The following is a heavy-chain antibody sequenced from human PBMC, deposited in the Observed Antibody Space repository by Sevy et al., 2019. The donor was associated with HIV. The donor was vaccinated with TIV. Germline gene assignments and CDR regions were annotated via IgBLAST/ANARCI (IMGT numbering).Heavy chain of an antibody. CDR3: ARDSGEDDAFDI. CDR1: GFTFSSYS. Sequence: GGSLRLSCAASGFTFSSYSMNWVRQAPGKGLEWVSSISSSSSYIYYADSVKGRFTISRDNAKSSLYLQMNSLRAEDTAVYYCARDSGEDDAFDIWGQGTMVTASS. CDR2: ISSSSSYI. J-gene: IGHJ3*02. V-gene: IGHV3-21*01. D-gene: IGHD3-10*01.